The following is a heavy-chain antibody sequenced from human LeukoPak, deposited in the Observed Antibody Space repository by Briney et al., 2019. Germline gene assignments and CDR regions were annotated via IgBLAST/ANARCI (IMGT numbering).Heavy chain of an antibody. Sequence: GGSLRLSCAASGFTFSSYSMNWVRQAPGKGLEWVSSISSSSSYIYYADSVKGRFTISRDNAKNSLYLQMNSLRAEDTAVYYCARGKDTDDASDIWGQGTIFTVSS. CDR3: ARGKDTDDASDI. CDR2: ISSSSSYI. CDR1: GFTFSSYS. V-gene: IGHV3-21*01. J-gene: IGHJ3*02. D-gene: IGHD2-15*01.